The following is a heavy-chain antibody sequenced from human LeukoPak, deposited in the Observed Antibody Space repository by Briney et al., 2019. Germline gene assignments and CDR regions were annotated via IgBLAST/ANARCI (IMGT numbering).Heavy chain of an antibody. CDR3: AKHLGYSSSHTDY. CDR2: IYSGGST. V-gene: IGHV3-66*04. Sequence: PGGSLRLSCAASGFTVSNNYMSWVRQAPGKGLEWVSIIYSGGSTYYADSVKGRFTISRDNSKNTLYLQMNSLRADDTAVYYCAKHLGYSSSHTDYWGQGTLVTVSS. CDR1: GFTVSNNY. D-gene: IGHD5-18*01. J-gene: IGHJ4*02.